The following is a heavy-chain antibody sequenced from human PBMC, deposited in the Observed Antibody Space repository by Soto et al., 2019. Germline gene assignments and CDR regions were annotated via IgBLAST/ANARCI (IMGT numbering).Heavy chain of an antibody. CDR1: AGSISSSSYS. CDR2: IYYSGST. CDR3: ARQELEFILGATTKYFQH. J-gene: IGHJ1*01. V-gene: IGHV4-39*01. Sequence: SETLSLTCTVSAGSISSSSYSRGWIRQPPGKGLEWIGSIYYSGSTYYNPSLKSRVTISVDTSKNQLSLKLSSVTAADTAVYYCARQELEFILGATTKYFQHWGQGTLVTVS. D-gene: IGHD1-26*01.